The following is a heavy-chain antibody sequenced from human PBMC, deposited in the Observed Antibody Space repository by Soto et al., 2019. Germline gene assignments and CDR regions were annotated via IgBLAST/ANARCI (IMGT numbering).Heavy chain of an antibody. CDR3: TTLGGAAAP. V-gene: IGHV1-2*02. CDR2: INPNSGGT. J-gene: IGHJ4*02. D-gene: IGHD6-13*01. CDR1: GYTFTGYY. Sequence: GASVKVSCKASGYTFTGYYMHWVRQAPGQGLEWMGWINPNSGGTNYAQKFQGRVTMTRDTSISTAYMELSPLRSEDTAVYYCTTLGGAAAPWGQGTLVTVSS.